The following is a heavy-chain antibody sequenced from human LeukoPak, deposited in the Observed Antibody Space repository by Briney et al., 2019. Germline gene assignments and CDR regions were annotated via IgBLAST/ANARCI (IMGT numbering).Heavy chain of an antibody. J-gene: IGHJ3*02. D-gene: IGHD1-26*01. CDR1: GFTFSSYE. CDR2: ISSSGSTI. V-gene: IGHV3-48*03. CDR3: ARDAVGAGVDAFDI. Sequence: PGGSLRLSCAASGFTFSSYEMNWVRQAPGKGLEWVSYISSSGSTIYYADSVKGRFTISRDNAKNSLYLQMSSLRAEDTAVYYCARDAVGAGVDAFDIWGQGTMVTVSS.